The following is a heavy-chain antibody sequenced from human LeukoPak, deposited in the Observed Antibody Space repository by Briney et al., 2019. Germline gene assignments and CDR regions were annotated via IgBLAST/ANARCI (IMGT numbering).Heavy chain of an antibody. V-gene: IGHV3-64D*06. CDR2: ISSNGGST. D-gene: IGHD6-13*01. CDR1: GFTFSSYA. J-gene: IGHJ4*02. Sequence: GRSLRLSCAASGFTFSSYAMHWVRQVPGKGLEYVSAISSNGGSTYYADSVKGRFTISRDNSKNTLYLQMSSLRAEDTAVYYCVKDLGIAAAGGHWGQGTLVTVSS. CDR3: VKDLGIAAAGGH.